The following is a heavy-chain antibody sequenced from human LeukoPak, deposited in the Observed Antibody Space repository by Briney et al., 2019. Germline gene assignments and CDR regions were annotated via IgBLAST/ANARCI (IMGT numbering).Heavy chain of an antibody. V-gene: IGHV4-39*07. CDR3: ARDRLLWFGELDY. J-gene: IGHJ4*02. Sequence: SETLSLTCTVSGGSISSSSYYWGWIRQPPGKGLEWIGNIYYSGSTYYNPSLKSRVTISVDTSKNQFSLKLSSVTAADTAVYYCARDRLLWFGELDYWGRGTLVIVSS. CDR1: GGSISSSSYY. CDR2: IYYSGST. D-gene: IGHD3-10*01.